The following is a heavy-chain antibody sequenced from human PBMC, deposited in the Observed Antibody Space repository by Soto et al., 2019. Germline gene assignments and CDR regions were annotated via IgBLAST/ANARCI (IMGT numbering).Heavy chain of an antibody. CDR3: ARGRITMVRGVPNPPFDY. D-gene: IGHD3-10*01. CDR1: GGTFSGYA. J-gene: IGHJ4*02. Sequence: QVQLVQSGAEVKKPGSSVKVSCKASGGTFSGYAISWVRQAPGQGPEWMGGIIPIFGTANYAHKFQGRITITADESTSTAYMELSSLRSEDTALYYCARGRITMVRGVPNPPFDYWGQGTLVTVSS. CDR2: IIPIFGTA. V-gene: IGHV1-69*01.